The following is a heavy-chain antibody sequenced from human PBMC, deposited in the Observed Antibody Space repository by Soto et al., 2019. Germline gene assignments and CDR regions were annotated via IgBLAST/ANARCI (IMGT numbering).Heavy chain of an antibody. CDR3: ARGRSSPKFDP. Sequence: QVQLVQSGAEVRKPGSSVKVSCKISGGTFTNYVISWLRQAPGQGLEWMGGLIPIFGAANLAQKFQGRVTITAAESTSTVNMELSSPTSEDTAVYYCARGRSSPKFDPWGQGTLVTVSS. CDR2: LIPIFGAA. CDR1: GGTFTNYV. D-gene: IGHD6-6*01. J-gene: IGHJ5*02. V-gene: IGHV1-69*01.